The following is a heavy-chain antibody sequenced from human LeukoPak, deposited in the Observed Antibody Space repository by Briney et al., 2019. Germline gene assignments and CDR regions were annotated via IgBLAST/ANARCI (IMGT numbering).Heavy chain of an antibody. V-gene: IGHV3-7*01. Sequence: GGSLRLSCAASGFTFGSYWMSWVRQAPGKGLEWVANIKQDGSEKYYVDSVKGRFTISRDNAKNSLYVQMNSLRAEDTAVYYCARDIEGIVVVPYAFDIWGQGTMVTVSS. CDR3: ARDIEGIVVVPYAFDI. J-gene: IGHJ3*02. D-gene: IGHD2-15*01. CDR1: GFTFGSYW. CDR2: IKQDGSEK.